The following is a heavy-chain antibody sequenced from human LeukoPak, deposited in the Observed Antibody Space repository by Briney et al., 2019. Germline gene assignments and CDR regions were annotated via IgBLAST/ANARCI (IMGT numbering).Heavy chain of an antibody. CDR3: ARDGCGGDCYSGLDYFDY. CDR2: IYYSGST. J-gene: IGHJ4*02. CDR1: GGSISSSSYY. D-gene: IGHD2-21*02. Sequence: SETLSLTCTVSGGSISSSSYYWGWIRQPPGKGLEWIGSIYYSGSTYYNPSLKSRVTISVDTSKNQFSLKLSSVTAADTAVYYCARDGCGGDCYSGLDYFDYWGQGTLVTVSS. V-gene: IGHV4-39*07.